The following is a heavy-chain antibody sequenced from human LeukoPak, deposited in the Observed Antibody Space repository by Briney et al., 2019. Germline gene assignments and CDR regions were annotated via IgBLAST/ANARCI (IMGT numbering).Heavy chain of an antibody. CDR2: ISSSGSTI. V-gene: IGHV3-48*04. J-gene: IGHJ4*02. CDR1: GFTFNTYG. Sequence: PGGSLRLSCAASGFTFNTYGMSWVRQAPGKGLEWVSYISSSGSTIYYADSVKGRFTISRDNAKNSLYLQMSSLRAEDTAVYYCARDRDVYGSGSYYGFDYWGQGTLVTVSS. D-gene: IGHD3-10*01. CDR3: ARDRDVYGSGSYYGFDY.